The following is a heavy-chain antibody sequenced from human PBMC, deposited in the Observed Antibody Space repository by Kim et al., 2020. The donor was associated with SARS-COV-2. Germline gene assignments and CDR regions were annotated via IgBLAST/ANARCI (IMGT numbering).Heavy chain of an antibody. D-gene: IGHD5-18*01. CDR3: ARHSDTDYYYGFDV. V-gene: IGHV4-39*01. J-gene: IGHJ6*02. Sequence: YNPSLKRRITMSVVTSTNQFSLQLSSVTAVDTAMYYCARHSDTDYYYGFDVWGQGTTVTVSS.